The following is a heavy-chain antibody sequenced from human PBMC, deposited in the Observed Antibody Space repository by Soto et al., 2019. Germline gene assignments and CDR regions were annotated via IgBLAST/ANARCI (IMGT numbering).Heavy chain of an antibody. CDR2: ITWNGVTT. CDR3: ARDGGVVVAVDAFDV. V-gene: IGHV3-20*04. Sequence: EVKLVESGGGMVRPGGSLRLSCTASGFRFDDHGMTWVRQAPGKGLEWVAGITWNGVTTGYADSVKGRFIITRDNAKNSLHLQMNRLRVEDTALYYCARDGGVVVAVDAFDVWGQGTMVTVSS. CDR1: GFRFDDHG. D-gene: IGHD6-19*01. J-gene: IGHJ3*01.